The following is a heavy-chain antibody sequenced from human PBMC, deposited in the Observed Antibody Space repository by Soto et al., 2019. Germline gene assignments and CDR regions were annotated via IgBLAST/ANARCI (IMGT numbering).Heavy chain of an antibody. D-gene: IGHD4-4*01. V-gene: IGHV1-69*01. CDR1: GGTFSSYA. CDR2: IIPIFGTA. Sequence: QVQLVQSGAEVQKPGSSVKVSCKASGGTFSSYAISWVRQAPGQGLEWMGGIIPIFGTANYAQKFQGRVTITADESTSTAYMELSSVRSEDTAVYYCALRGDTYSNYPYYFDYWGQGTLVTVSS. CDR3: ALRGDTYSNYPYYFDY. J-gene: IGHJ4*02.